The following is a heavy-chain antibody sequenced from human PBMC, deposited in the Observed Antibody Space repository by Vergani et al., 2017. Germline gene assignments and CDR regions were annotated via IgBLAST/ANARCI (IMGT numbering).Heavy chain of an antibody. CDR2: ISYDGSNK. J-gene: IGHJ6*03. Sequence: QVQLVESGGGVVQPGRSLRLSCAASGFTFSSYAMHWVRPAPGKGLEWVAVISYDGSNKYYADSVKGRFTISRDNSKNTLYLQMNSLRAEDTAVYYCAGDRDWCYDYIWGRYREGHGYYYMDVWGKGTTVTVSS. D-gene: IGHD3-16*02. CDR3: AGDRDWCYDYIWGRYREGHGYYYMDV. CDR1: GFTFSSYA. V-gene: IGHV3-30-3*01.